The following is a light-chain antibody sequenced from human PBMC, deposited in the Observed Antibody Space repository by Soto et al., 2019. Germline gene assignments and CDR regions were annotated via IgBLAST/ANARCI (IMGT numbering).Light chain of an antibody. J-gene: IGLJ3*02. CDR3: QTWGTCIRV. Sequence: QPVLTQSPSASASLGASVKVTCTLSSGHSSYAIAWHQQQSEKGPRYLMKLNSDGSHSKGDGIPDRFSGSSSGAERYLTISSLQSEDEADYYCQTWGTCIRVFGGGTKLTVL. CDR2: LNSDGSH. V-gene: IGLV4-69*01. CDR1: SGHSSYA.